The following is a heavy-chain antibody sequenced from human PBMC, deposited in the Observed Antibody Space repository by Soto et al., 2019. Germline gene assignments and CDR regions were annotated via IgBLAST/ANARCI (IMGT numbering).Heavy chain of an antibody. CDR1: GFSLSTTGVG. CDR2: IYWDDDK. CDR3: VQSRCGGDCLQSYSSHSYYGLDV. D-gene: IGHD2-21*01. V-gene: IGHV2-5*02. J-gene: IGHJ6*02. Sequence: GSGPTLVNPTQTLTLTCTFSGFSLSTTGVGVGWISQPPGKALEWLALIYWDDDKRYNPSLKSRLTITKDTSKNQVVLTMTNMDPVDTATYYCVQSRCGGDCLQSYSSHSYYGLDVWGQGTTVTVSS.